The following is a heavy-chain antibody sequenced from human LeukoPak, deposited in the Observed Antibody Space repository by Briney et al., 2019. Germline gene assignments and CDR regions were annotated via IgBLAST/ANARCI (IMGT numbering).Heavy chain of an antibody. CDR2: INHSGST. D-gene: IGHD4-17*01. CDR1: GGSFSGYY. CDR3: ARNGAYGIRPFDY. V-gene: IGHV4-34*01. J-gene: IGHJ4*02. Sequence: SETLSLTCAVYGGSFSGYYWSWIRQPPGKGLEWIGEINHSGSTNYNPSLKSRVTISVDTSKNQFSLKLSSVTAADTAVYYCARNGAYGIRPFDYWGQGTLVAVSS.